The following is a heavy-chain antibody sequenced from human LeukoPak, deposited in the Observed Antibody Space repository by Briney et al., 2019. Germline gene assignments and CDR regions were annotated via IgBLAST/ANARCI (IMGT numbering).Heavy chain of an antibody. CDR3: ARHVGGGYYDSSGYYDLDY. CDR2: IYPGDSDT. CDR1: GYSFTSYW. V-gene: IGHV5-51*01. J-gene: IGHJ4*02. D-gene: IGHD3-22*01. Sequence: GESLKISCKGSGYSFTSYWIGWVRQMPGKGLEWMGIIYPGDSDTRYSPSFQGQVTISADKSISTAYLQWSSLKASDTAMYYCARHVGGGYYDSSGYYDLDYWGQGTLVTVSS.